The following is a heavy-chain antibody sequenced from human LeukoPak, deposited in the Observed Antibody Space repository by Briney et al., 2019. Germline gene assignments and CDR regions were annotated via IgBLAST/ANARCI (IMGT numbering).Heavy chain of an antibody. V-gene: IGHV3-9*01. D-gene: IGHD6-19*01. CDR1: GFTFDDYA. J-gene: IGHJ4*02. CDR3: AKEGVYSSGWYYFDY. CDR2: ISWNSGSI. Sequence: GRSLRLSCAASGFTFDDYAMHWVRQAPGKGLEWASGISWNSGSIGYADSVKGRFTISRDNAKNSLYLQMNSLRAEDTALYYCAKEGVYSSGWYYFDYWGQGTLVTVSS.